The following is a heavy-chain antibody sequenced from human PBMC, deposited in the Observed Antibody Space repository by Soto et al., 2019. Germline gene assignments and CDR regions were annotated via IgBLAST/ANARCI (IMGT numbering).Heavy chain of an antibody. CDR2: INPSGGST. V-gene: IGHV1-46*01. Sequence: GASVKVSCKASGYTFTSYYMLRVRQAPGQGLEWMGIINPSGGSTSYAQKFQERVTITRDMSTSTAYMELSSLRSEDTAVYYCAARNLDSSSYYGMDVWGQGTTVTVSS. J-gene: IGHJ6*02. D-gene: IGHD6-6*01. CDR3: AARNLDSSSYYGMDV. CDR1: GYTFTSYY.